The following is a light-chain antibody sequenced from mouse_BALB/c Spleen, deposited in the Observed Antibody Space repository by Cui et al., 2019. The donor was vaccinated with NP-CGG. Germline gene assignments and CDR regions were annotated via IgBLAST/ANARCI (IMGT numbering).Light chain of an antibody. J-gene: IGLJ1*01. CDR1: TGAVTTNNF. Sequence: QAVLIQETELATSPGETVTLTCRSSTGAVTTNNFANWVQEKPDHLFTGLIGGTNNRAPGVPARFSGSLIGDKAALTITVAQTEDEAIYFCALWYSNHWVFGGGTKLTVL. CDR3: ALWYSNHWV. CDR2: GTN. V-gene: IGLV1*01.